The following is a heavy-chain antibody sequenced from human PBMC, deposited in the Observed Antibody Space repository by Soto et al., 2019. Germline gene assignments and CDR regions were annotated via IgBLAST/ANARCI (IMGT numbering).Heavy chain of an antibody. CDR1: GGSISSSSYY. CDR2: IYYSGST. Sequence: SETLSLTCTVSGGSISSSSYYWGWIRQPPGKGLEWIGSIYYSGSTYYNPSLKSRVTISVDTSKNQFSLKLSSVTAADTAVYYCARHNEKCSGWFYSFGRYYCGKGTLVT. D-gene: IGHD6-19*01. V-gene: IGHV4-39*01. J-gene: IGHJ4*02. CDR3: ARHNEKCSGWFYSFGRYY.